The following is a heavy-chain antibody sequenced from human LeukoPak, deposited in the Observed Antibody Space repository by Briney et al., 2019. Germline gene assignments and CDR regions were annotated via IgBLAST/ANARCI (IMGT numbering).Heavy chain of an antibody. Sequence: GGSLRLSCAASGFTFSSYAMSWVRQAPGKGLEWVSAISGSGGSTYYADPVKGRFTISRDNSKNTLYLQMNSLRAEDTAVYYCAKGRSVAVAGTNAFDIWGQGTMVTVSS. J-gene: IGHJ3*02. D-gene: IGHD6-19*01. CDR2: ISGSGGST. V-gene: IGHV3-23*01. CDR1: GFTFSSYA. CDR3: AKGRSVAVAGTNAFDI.